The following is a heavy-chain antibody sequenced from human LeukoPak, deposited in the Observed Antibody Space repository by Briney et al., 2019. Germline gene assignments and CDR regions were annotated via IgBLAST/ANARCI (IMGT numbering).Heavy chain of an antibody. Sequence: ASVNVSCKASGYTFTSYGISWVRQAPGQGLEWMGWISAYNGNTNYAQKLQGRVTMTTDTSTSTAYMELRSLRSDDTAVYYCARRMQLKYYDFWSGYFGERGMDVWGQGTTVTVSS. CDR1: GYTFTSYG. CDR3: ARRMQLKYYDFWSGYFGERGMDV. J-gene: IGHJ6*02. D-gene: IGHD3-3*01. CDR2: ISAYNGNT. V-gene: IGHV1-18*01.